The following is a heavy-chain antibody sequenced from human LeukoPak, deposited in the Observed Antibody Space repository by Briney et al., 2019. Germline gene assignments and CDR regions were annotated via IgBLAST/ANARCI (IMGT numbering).Heavy chain of an antibody. CDR1: GFTFSSYG. V-gene: IGHV3-30*18. Sequence: GGSLRLSCAASGFTFSSYGMHWVRQAPGKGLEWVAVISYDGSNKYYADSVKGRFTISRDNSKNTLYLQMNSLRAEDTAVYYCAKGCEDFDYWGQGTLVTVSS. CDR3: AKGCEDFDY. CDR2: ISYDGSNK. D-gene: IGHD4/OR15-4a*01. J-gene: IGHJ4*02.